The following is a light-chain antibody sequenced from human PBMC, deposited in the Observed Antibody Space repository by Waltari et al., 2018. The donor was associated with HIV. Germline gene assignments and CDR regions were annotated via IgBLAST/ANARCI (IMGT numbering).Light chain of an antibody. CDR1: SSDVSRYYR. Sequence: QSALTQPPSVSGSPGQSVTISCTETSSDVSRYYRLSWYQQSPGTAPKLMIYEVSNRPSGVPDRFSGSKSGNTASLTISGLQPEDEADYYCSSYTTSSTWVFGGGTKVTVL. CDR2: EVS. V-gene: IGLV2-18*02. J-gene: IGLJ2*01. CDR3: SSYTTSSTWV.